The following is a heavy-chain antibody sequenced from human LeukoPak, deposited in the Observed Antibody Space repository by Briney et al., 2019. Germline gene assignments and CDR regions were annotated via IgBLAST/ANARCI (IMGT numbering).Heavy chain of an antibody. D-gene: IGHD3-22*01. CDR2: IYRRGST. CDR3: ARDVRNYYDSSGYYLFDY. Sequence: SGTLSLTCTVSGYSISSGYYWGWIRQSPGKGLEWIGNIYRRGSTHYNPSLKSRVTISMDTSKNQFSLKLSSVTAADTAVYHCARDVRNYYDSSGYYLFDYWGQGTLVTVSS. CDR1: GYSISSGYY. V-gene: IGHV4-38-2*02. J-gene: IGHJ4*02.